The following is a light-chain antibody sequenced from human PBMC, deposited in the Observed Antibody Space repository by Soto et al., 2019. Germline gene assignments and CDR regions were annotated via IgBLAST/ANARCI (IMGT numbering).Light chain of an antibody. J-gene: IGKJ5*01. CDR1: QSLLHITGETF. Sequence: DVVMTQTPLSLSVAPGQPASISCKSSQSLLHITGETFLFGYLQKPGQSPQLLIYQVSTRVSGVPDIFSGSGSETDLTLEISRVETDDVGIYYCMQSTQLPPTVGQGTRLAIE. V-gene: IGKV2D-29*02. CDR2: QVS. CDR3: MQSTQLPPT.